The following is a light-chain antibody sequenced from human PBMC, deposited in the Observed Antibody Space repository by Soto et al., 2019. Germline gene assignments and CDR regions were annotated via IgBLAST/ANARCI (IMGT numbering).Light chain of an antibody. CDR1: QTFSRN. Sequence: EMVLTQSPATLSVSLGETATLSCRTSQTFSRNLAWYQHKPGQPPRLLIYAASTRVTGIPARCSGSRSGSEFTLTISSVQSEDCAVYYCHQYNYWPPETFGQGTKVEIK. J-gene: IGKJ1*01. V-gene: IGKV3-15*01. CDR3: HQYNYWPPET. CDR2: AAS.